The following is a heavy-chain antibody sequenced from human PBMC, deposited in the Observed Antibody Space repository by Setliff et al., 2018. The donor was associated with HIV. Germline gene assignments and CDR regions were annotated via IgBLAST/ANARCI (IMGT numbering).Heavy chain of an antibody. CDR3: VRDTEVSSSWSFDY. D-gene: IGHD6-13*01. Sequence: GSLRLSCRASGFTFGDYALHCVRQAPGKGLEWVAAVSYDGSKTYYADSVKGRFTLSRDNSKDTAFLQMNSLRGDDTAIYYCVRDTEVSSSWSFDYWGQGTLVTVSS. V-gene: IGHV3-30*04. CDR1: GFTFGDYA. J-gene: IGHJ4*02. CDR2: VSYDGSKT.